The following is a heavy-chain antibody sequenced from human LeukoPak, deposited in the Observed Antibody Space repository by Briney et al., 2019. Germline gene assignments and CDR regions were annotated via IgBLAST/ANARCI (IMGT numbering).Heavy chain of an antibody. CDR2: IKYYGGEK. Sequence: GGSLRLSCAASGFTFSNYWMSWVRQAPGKGLEWVANIKYYGGEKCYADSVRGRFTISRDNAKSSLYLQMNSLRAEDTAVYYCASALPADHFDFWGQGTLVTVSS. CDR1: GFTFSNYW. D-gene: IGHD1-14*01. CDR3: ASALPADHFDF. J-gene: IGHJ4*02. V-gene: IGHV3-7*01.